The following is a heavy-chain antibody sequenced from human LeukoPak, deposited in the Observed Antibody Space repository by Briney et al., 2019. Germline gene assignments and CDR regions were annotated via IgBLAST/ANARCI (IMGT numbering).Heavy chain of an antibody. CDR2: INPSGGST. CDR3: ARDFCGGDCYSPDY. D-gene: IGHD2-21*02. CDR1: GYTFTSYY. Sequence: ASVKVSCKASGYTFTSYYMHWVRQAPGQGPEWMGIINPSGGSTSYAQKFQGRVTMTRDTSTNTVYMELGSQRAEDTAVYYCARDFCGGDCYSPDYWGQGTLVTVSS. J-gene: IGHJ4*02. V-gene: IGHV1-46*01.